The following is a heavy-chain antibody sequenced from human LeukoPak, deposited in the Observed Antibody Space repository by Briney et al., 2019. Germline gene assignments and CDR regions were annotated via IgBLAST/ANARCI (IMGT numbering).Heavy chain of an antibody. V-gene: IGHV3-30*04. CDR2: ISHDGSDK. Sequence: SGGSLRLSCAASGFTLKIYPMHWVRQAPGKGLEWPSVISHDGSDKNNADSVKGRFIISRDNSKNTVYLQLNSLRPEDTAMYYCAREGVQTTVDAFDIWGLGTMVIVSS. J-gene: IGHJ3*02. CDR3: AREGVQTTVDAFDI. CDR1: GFTLKIYP. D-gene: IGHD4-17*01.